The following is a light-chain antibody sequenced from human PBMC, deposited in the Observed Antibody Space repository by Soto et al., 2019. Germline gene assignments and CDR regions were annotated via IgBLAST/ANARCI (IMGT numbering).Light chain of an antibody. CDR1: SSDVGSYNS. CDR3: SSYTTSNTYV. CDR2: EVS. V-gene: IGLV2-18*02. Sequence: QSVLTQPPSVSGSPGQSVTISCTGTSSDVGSYNSVSWYQQPPGTVPKLMIYEVSNRPSGVPDRFSGSKSGNTASLTISGLQAEDDADYYWSSYTTSNTYVFGTGTKLTVL. J-gene: IGLJ1*01.